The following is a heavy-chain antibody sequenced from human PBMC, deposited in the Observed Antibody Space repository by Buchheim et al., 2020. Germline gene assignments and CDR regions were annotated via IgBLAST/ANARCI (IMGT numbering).Heavy chain of an antibody. V-gene: IGHV3-23*01. CDR2: IGGDGRS. CDR1: GFSFSTNA. J-gene: IGHJ4*02. D-gene: IGHD3-3*02. Sequence: DVQLLQSGGGLVQPGGSLRLSCAASGFSFSTNAMSWVRQAPGRGLEWVSGIGGDGRSHYADSVQGRLTIPSDSSKDTLYLSMNGLRVEDTATYYCAKDLHFWSGMDYWGQGA. CDR3: AKDLHFWSGMDY.